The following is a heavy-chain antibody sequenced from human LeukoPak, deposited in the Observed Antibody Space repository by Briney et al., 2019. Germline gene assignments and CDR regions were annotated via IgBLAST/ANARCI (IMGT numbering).Heavy chain of an antibody. Sequence: GGSLRLSCAASGFTFSSYGMSWVRQAPGKGLEWVSAISGSGGSTYYADSVKGRFTISRDNSKNALYLQMNSLRAEDTAVYYCAREHLPYYYDSSGPSPGMIADYWGQGTLVTVSS. V-gene: IGHV3-23*01. CDR2: ISGSGGST. D-gene: IGHD3-22*01. CDR1: GFTFSSYG. CDR3: AREHLPYYYDSSGPSPGMIADY. J-gene: IGHJ4*02.